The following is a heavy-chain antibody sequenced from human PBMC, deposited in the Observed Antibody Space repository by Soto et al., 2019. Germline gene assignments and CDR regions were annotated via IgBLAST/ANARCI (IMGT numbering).Heavy chain of an antibody. CDR3: AGVRPGDNGYPFFDY. V-gene: IGHV3-30-3*01. CDR2: VSDYGSNA. CDR1: GFSFSTST. D-gene: IGHD3-22*01. J-gene: IGHJ4*02. Sequence: PGGSLRLSCAASGFSFSTSTMHWVRLTAGKGLEWVALVSDYGSNADYADSVQGRFTISRDNSKNTLFLQMDSLRPEDTAIYYCAGVRPGDNGYPFFDYWGQGTLLTISS.